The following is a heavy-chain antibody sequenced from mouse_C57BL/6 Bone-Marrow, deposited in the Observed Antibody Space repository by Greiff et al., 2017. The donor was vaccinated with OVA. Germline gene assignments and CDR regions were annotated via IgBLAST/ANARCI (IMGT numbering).Heavy chain of an antibody. D-gene: IGHD5-1*01. V-gene: IGHV10-3*01. CDR3: VRGGEYHWYFDV. CDR2: IRSKSSNYAT. J-gene: IGHJ1*03. CDR1: GFTFNTYA. Sequence: EVQGVESGGGLVQPKGSLKLSCAASGFTFNTYAMHWVRQAPGKGLEWVARIRSKSSNYATYYADSVKDRFTISRDDSQSMLYLQMNNLKTEDTAMYYCVRGGEYHWYFDVWGTGTTVTVSS.